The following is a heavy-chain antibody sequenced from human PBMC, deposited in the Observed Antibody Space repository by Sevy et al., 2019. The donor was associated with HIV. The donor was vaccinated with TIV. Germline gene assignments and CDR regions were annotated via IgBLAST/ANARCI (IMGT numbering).Heavy chain of an antibody. CDR1: GYTFTSYY. CDR3: ARDTPYDSSGLRSNWFDP. V-gene: IGHV1-46*01. CDR2: INPSGGST. J-gene: IGHJ5*02. Sequence: ASVKVSCKASGYTFTSYYMHWVRQAPEHGLEWMGIINPSGGSTSYAQKFQGRVTMTRDTSTSTVYMELSSLRSEDTAVYYCARDTPYDSSGLRSNWFDPWGQGTLVTVSS. D-gene: IGHD3-22*01.